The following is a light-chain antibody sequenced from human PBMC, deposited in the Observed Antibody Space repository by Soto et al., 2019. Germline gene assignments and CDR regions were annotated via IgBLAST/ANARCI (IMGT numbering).Light chain of an antibody. Sequence: DTVLTQSPGTLSLSPGERAALSCRASQSVSSSYLAWYQQKPGQTPRLLIYEAAIRATGIPARFSASGSGTDFILTISSLAPEDFAVYFCQQRFSWPLTFGGGTKGDIK. V-gene: IGKV3D-20*02. CDR2: EAA. J-gene: IGKJ4*01. CDR3: QQRFSWPLT. CDR1: QSVSSSY.